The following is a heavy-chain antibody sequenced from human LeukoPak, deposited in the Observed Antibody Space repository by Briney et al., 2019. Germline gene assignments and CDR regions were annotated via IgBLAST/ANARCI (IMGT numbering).Heavy chain of an antibody. Sequence: SETLSLTCAVYGGSFSGYYWSWIRQPPGKGLEWIGEINHSGSTNYNPSLKSRVTISVDTSKNQFSLKLSSVTAADTAVYYCARVPYGSGSYSTLWFDPWGQGTLVTVSS. V-gene: IGHV4-34*01. CDR3: ARVPYGSGSYSTLWFDP. CDR2: INHSGST. CDR1: GGSFSGYY. J-gene: IGHJ5*02. D-gene: IGHD3-10*01.